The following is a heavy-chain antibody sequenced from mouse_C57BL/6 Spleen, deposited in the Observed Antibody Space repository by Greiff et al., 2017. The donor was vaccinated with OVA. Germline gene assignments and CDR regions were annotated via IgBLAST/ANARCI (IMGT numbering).Heavy chain of an antibody. V-gene: IGHV3-6*01. D-gene: IGHD1-1*01. CDR2: ISYDGSN. Sequence: EVQLQESGPGLVKPSQSLSLTCSVTGYSITSGYYWNWIRQFPGNKLEWMGYISYDGSNNYNPSLKNRISITRDTSKNQFFLKLNSVTTEDTATYYCARRHYYGSTYFDYWGQGTTLTVSS. J-gene: IGHJ2*01. CDR3: ARRHYYGSTYFDY. CDR1: GYSITSGYY.